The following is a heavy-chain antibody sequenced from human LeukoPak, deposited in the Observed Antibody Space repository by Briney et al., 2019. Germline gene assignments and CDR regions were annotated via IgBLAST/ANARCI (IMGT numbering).Heavy chain of an antibody. CDR1: GDSVPSNSAA. CDR3: ARERVGYSGYVGYFDY. Sequence: SQTLSLTCAISGDSVPSNSAAWNWIRPSPSRGLEWLGRTYYRSKWYNDYAVSVKSRITINPDTSKNKFSLQLNSVTPEDTAVYYCARERVGYSGYVGYFDYWGQGTLVTVSP. J-gene: IGHJ4*02. V-gene: IGHV6-1*01. D-gene: IGHD5-12*01. CDR2: TYYRSKWYN.